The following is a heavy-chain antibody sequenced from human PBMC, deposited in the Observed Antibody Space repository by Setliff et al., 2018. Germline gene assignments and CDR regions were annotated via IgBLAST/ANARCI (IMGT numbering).Heavy chain of an antibody. CDR1: GYTFTGYY. J-gene: IGHJ3*02. D-gene: IGHD6-19*01. CDR3: AAPTGYSSGWYDAFDI. CDR2: INPNSGGT. Sequence: ASVKVSCKASGYTFTGYYMHWVRQAPGQGLEWMGWINPNSGGTNYAQKFQGRVTMTRDTSISTAYMELSRLRSDDTAVYYCAAPTGYSSGWYDAFDIWGQGTMVTVSS. V-gene: IGHV1-2*02.